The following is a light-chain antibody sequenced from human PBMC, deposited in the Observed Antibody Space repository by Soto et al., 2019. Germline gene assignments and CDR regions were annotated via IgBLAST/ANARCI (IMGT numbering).Light chain of an antibody. Sequence: EIVLTQSPGTLSLSPGERATLSCRASQSVSSSYLAWYQQKPGQAPRLLIYGASSRATGIPDRFSGSGSGTDFTLNISRMESDDVGVYYCEQHVNAPAQFGGGTKVDIK. J-gene: IGKJ4*02. CDR1: QSVSSSY. CDR2: GAS. V-gene: IGKV3-20*01. CDR3: EQHVNAPAQ.